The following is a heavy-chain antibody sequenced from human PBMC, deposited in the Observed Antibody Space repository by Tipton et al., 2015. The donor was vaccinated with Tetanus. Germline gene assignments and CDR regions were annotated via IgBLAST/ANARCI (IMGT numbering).Heavy chain of an antibody. J-gene: IGHJ4*02. Sequence: GSLRLSCAASGFTFSSYAMNWVRQAPGKGLEWVSAISGGGVSTYYADSVKGRFTISRDNSKNTLYLQMNSLRAEDTAVYSCARGMAEASNCGGDCYSDYWGQGTLVTVSS. CDR3: ARGMAEASNCGGDCYSDY. CDR1: GFTFSSYA. V-gene: IGHV3-23*01. CDR2: ISGGGVST. D-gene: IGHD2-21*02.